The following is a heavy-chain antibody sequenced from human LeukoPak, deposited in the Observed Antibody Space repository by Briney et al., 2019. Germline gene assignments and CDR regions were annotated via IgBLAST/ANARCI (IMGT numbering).Heavy chain of an antibody. CDR3: ARDSRLLLFMGDY. V-gene: IGHV4-39*07. CDR1: GGSISSSSYY. J-gene: IGHJ4*02. CDR2: IYYSGST. Sequence: SETLSLTCTVSGGSISSSSYYWGWIRQPPGKGLEWIGSIYYSGSTYYNPSLKSRVTISVDTSKNQFSLKLSSVTAADTAVYYCARDSRLLLFMGDYWGQGTLVTVSS. D-gene: IGHD3/OR15-3a*01.